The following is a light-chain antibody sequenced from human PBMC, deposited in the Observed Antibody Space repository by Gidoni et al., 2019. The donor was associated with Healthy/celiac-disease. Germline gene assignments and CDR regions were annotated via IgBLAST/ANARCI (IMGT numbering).Light chain of an antibody. V-gene: IGKV1-33*01. J-gene: IGKJ2*01. Sequence: IQMTQSPSSLAASVGDRVTITCQTSQEISNYLNWYQQKPAKAPKLLIYDASKLETGVPSRFSGSGSGTDFTFTISSLQPEDIATYYCQQYGNLPRTFGQGTKLEIK. CDR1: QEISNY. CDR3: QQYGNLPRT. CDR2: DAS.